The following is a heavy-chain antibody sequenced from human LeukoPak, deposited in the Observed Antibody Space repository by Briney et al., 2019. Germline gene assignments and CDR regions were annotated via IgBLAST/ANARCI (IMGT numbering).Heavy chain of an antibody. J-gene: IGHJ4*02. CDR3: ARVRTGNYYGSGSHPNYFDY. CDR2: ISSSSSYI. Sequence: PGGSLRLSCAASGFTFSSYSMNWVRQAPGKGLEWVSSISSSSSYIYYADSVKGRFTISRDNAKNSLYLQMNSLRAEDTAVYYCARVRTGNYYGSGSHPNYFDYWGQGTLVTVSS. V-gene: IGHV3-21*01. CDR1: GFTFSSYS. D-gene: IGHD3-10*01.